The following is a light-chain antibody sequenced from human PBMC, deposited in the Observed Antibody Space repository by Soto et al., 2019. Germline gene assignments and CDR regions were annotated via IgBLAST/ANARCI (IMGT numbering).Light chain of an antibody. V-gene: IGKV3-20*01. CDR1: QSVSNNY. Sequence: EIVLTQSPGTLSLSPGERATLSCRASQSVSNNYLAWYQQKPGQAPRLLIYGASNRATGIPDRFSGSGSGTDFTLTISRLEPEDFATYYCQQSYRTPPITFGQGTRLEIK. J-gene: IGKJ5*01. CDR2: GAS. CDR3: QQSYRTPPIT.